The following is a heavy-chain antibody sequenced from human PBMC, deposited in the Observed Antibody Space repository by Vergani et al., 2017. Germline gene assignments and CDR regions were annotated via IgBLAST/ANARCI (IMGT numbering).Heavy chain of an antibody. J-gene: IGHJ6*02. V-gene: IGHV4-34*01. CDR2: INHSGST. CDR1: GGSFSGYY. Sequence: QVQLQQWGAGLLKPSETLSLTCAVYGGSFSGYYWSWIRQPPGQGLEWIGEINHSGSTNYNPSLKIRVTISVDTSKNQFSLKLSSVTAADTAVYYCARGGPPYYYDSSGYYPPRSYYYGMDVWGQGTTVTVSS. CDR3: ARGGPPYYYDSSGYYPPRSYYYGMDV. D-gene: IGHD3-22*01.